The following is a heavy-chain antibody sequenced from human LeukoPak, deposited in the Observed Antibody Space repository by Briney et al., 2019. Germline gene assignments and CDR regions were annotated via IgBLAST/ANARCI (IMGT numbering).Heavy chain of an antibody. D-gene: IGHD5-18*01. CDR2: IDTDSTYI. J-gene: IGHJ6*02. Sequence: GGSLRLSCAASGFTFSNYDMNWVRQSPGKGLEWVSSIDTDSTYIHYADSVKGRFTISRDNSKNTLYLQMNSLRAEDTAVYYCAKDLVQLWYGTYYYYYYGMDVWGQGTTVTVSS. V-gene: IGHV3-21*01. CDR1: GFTFSNYD. CDR3: AKDLVQLWYGTYYYYYYGMDV.